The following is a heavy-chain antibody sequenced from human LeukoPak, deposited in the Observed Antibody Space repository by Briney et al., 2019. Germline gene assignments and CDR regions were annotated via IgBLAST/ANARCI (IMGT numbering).Heavy chain of an antibody. J-gene: IGHJ4*02. V-gene: IGHV1-46*01. CDR3: ARVPNYCTNGVCYDY. D-gene: IGHD2-8*01. Sequence: GASVKVSCKASGYTFASYYMHWVRQAPGQGLEWMGIINPSGGSTSYAQKFQGRVTMTRDMSTSTVYMELSSLRSEDTAVYYCARVPNYCTNGVCYDYWGQGTLVTVSS. CDR2: INPSGGST. CDR1: GYTFASYY.